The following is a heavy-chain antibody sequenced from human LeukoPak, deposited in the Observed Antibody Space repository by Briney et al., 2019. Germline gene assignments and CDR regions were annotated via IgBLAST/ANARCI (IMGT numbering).Heavy chain of an antibody. CDR2: IWYDGSNK. CDR1: GFTFSSYG. D-gene: IGHD3-9*01. V-gene: IGHV3-33*01. Sequence: PGGSLRLSCAASGFTFSSYGMHWVRQAPGKGLEWVAVIWYDGSNKYYADSVKGRFTISRDNSKNTLYLQMNSLRAEDTAVYYCARTMRPILTGYYSLDYWGQGTQVTVSS. CDR3: ARTMRPILTGYYSLDY. J-gene: IGHJ4*02.